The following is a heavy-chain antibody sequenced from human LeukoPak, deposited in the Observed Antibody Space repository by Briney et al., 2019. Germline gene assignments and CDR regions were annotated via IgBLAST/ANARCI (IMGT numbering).Heavy chain of an antibody. J-gene: IGHJ6*02. CDR3: ARAGATTSYYYYGMDV. D-gene: IGHD1-26*01. CDR2: IYHSGST. CDR1: GGSISSGGYS. V-gene: IGHV4-30-2*01. Sequence: SQTLSLTCAVSGGSISSGGYSWSWIRQPPGKGLEWIGYIYHSGSTYYNPSLKSRVTISVDRSKNQSSLKLSSVTAADTAMYYCARAGATTSYYYYGMDVWGQGTTVTVSS.